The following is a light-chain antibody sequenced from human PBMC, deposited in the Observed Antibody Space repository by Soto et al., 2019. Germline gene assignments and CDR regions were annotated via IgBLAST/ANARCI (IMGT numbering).Light chain of an antibody. Sequence: QSALTQPPSASGSPGQSVAIPCTGTSSHVGGYNYVSWYQQHPGKAPKLMIYEVNKRHSGVPDRFSGSKSGNTASLTVSGLQAEDEADYYCSSYAGSSNVFGTGTKLTVL. CDR3: SSYAGSSNV. V-gene: IGLV2-8*01. J-gene: IGLJ1*01. CDR2: EVN. CDR1: SSHVGGYNY.